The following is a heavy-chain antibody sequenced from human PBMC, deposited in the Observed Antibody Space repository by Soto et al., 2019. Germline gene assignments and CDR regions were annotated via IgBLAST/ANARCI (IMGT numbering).Heavy chain of an antibody. Sequence: GGSLRLSCAASGFTFSGSAMHWVRQASGKGLEWVGRIRSKANSYATAYAASVKGRFTISRDDSKNTAYLQMNSLKTEDTAVYYCTRHGRDDYGDYDSSTAEYFQHWGQGTLVTVSS. CDR2: IRSKANSYAT. CDR1: GFTFSGSA. CDR3: TRHGRDDYGDYDSSTAEYFQH. D-gene: IGHD4-17*01. J-gene: IGHJ1*01. V-gene: IGHV3-73*01.